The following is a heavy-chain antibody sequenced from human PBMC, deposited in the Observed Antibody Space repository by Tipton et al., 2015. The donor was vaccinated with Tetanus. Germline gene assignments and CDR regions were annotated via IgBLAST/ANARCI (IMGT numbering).Heavy chain of an antibody. V-gene: IGHV4-30-2*01. J-gene: IGHJ4*02. CDR2: IYHNGGT. CDR3: ARGGTMVHGVILQDHFYY. D-gene: IGHD3-10*01. Sequence: LRLSCAVSGDSISSAGYSWSWIRQPPGKGLEWIGFIYHNGGTYYNPSLKSRATISVDRSKNQFSLKLSSVTAADTAVYFWARGGTMVHGVILQDHFYYWGQGTLATVSS. CDR1: GDSISSAGYS.